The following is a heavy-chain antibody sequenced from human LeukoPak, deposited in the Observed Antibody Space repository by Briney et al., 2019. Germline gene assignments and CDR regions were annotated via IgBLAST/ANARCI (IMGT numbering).Heavy chain of an antibody. D-gene: IGHD3-3*01. J-gene: IGHJ4*02. CDR2: IYSGGST. Sequence: GGSLRLSCAASGFTVSSNYMSWVRQAPGKGLEWISVIYSGGSTYYADSVKGRFTISRHNSKNTLYLQMNSLRAEDTAVYYCAKSFFGVATPYFDYWGQGTLVTVSS. CDR1: GFTVSSNY. V-gene: IGHV3-53*01. CDR3: AKSFFGVATPYFDY.